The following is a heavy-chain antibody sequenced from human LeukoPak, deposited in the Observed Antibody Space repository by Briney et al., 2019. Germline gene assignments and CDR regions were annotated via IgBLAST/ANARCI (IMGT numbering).Heavy chain of an antibody. Sequence: PGGSLRLSCAGSGFIVSSNYMSWVRQAAGKGLEWVSAISGSGGSTYYADSVKGRFTISRDNSKNTLYLQMNSLRAEDTAVYYCAKSLYSGSYFADAFDIWGQGTMVTVSS. J-gene: IGHJ3*02. CDR2: ISGSGGST. D-gene: IGHD1-26*01. CDR1: GFIVSSNY. CDR3: AKSLYSGSYFADAFDI. V-gene: IGHV3-23*01.